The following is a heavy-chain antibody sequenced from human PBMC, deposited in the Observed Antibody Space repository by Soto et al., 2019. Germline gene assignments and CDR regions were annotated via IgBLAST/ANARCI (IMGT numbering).Heavy chain of an antibody. V-gene: IGHV6-1*01. D-gene: IGHD4-4*01. CDR3: ARVVYSNFYYYYGMDV. J-gene: IGHJ6*02. Sequence: SQTLSLTCAISGDSVSSNSAAWNWIRQSPSRGLEWLGRTYYRSKWYNDYAVSVKSRITINPDTSKNQFSLQLNSVTPEDTAVYYCARVVYSNFYYYYGMDVWGQGTTVTVSS. CDR2: TYYRSKWYN. CDR1: GDSVSSNSAA.